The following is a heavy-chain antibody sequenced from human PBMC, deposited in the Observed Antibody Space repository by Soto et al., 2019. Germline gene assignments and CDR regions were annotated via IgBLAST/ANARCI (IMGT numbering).Heavy chain of an antibody. CDR3: ARESSSSKKYYYGMDV. V-gene: IGHV1-3*05. D-gene: IGHD6-13*01. CDR2: INAGNGNT. Sequence: QVQLVQSGAEEKKPGASVKVSCKASGYTFTSYAMHWVRQAPGQRLEWMGWINAGNGNTKYSQKFQGRVTITRDTXAXXAYMELSSLRSEDTAVYYCARESSSSKKYYYGMDVWGQGTTVTVSS. CDR1: GYTFTSYA. J-gene: IGHJ6*02.